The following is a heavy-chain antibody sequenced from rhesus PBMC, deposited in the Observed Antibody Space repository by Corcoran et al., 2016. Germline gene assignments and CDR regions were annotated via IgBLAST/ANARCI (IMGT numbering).Heavy chain of an antibody. D-gene: IGHD3-9*01. CDR1: GGSFRSYW. Sequence: QVQLQESGPGLVKPSETLSLTCAVSGGSFRSYWWNWIRQPPGKGLEWIGEINGYSGRPTSTPSLQSRVTISMDVSKNQFSLRLTSVTAADTAVYYCTSPVRYRFDVWGPGVLVSVSS. J-gene: IGHJ5-1*01. CDR3: TSPVRYRFDV. V-gene: IGHV4-80*01. CDR2: INGYSGRP.